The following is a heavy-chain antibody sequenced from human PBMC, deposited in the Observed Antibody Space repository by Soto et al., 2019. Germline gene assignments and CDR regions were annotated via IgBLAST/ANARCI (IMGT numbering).Heavy chain of an antibody. Sequence: SETLSLTCTVSGGSISSGDYYWSWIRQPPGKGLEWIGYIYYSGSTYYNPSLKSRVTISVDTSKNQFSLKLSSVTAADTAVYYCARTYYYDSSGYPSLLFEYWGQGTLVTVSS. CDR1: GGSISSGDYY. CDR3: ARTYYYDSSGYPSLLFEY. J-gene: IGHJ4*02. V-gene: IGHV4-30-4*01. D-gene: IGHD3-22*01. CDR2: IYYSGST.